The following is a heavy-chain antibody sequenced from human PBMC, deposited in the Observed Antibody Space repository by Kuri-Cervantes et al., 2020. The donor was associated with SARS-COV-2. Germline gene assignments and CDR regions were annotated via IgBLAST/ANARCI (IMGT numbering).Heavy chain of an antibody. CDR3: TRLSGLIDY. Sequence: GESLKISCAASGFTVSSNYMSWVRQAPGKGLEWVGRIRSKANSYATAYAASVKGRFTISRDDSKNTAYLQMNSLKTEDTAVYYCTRLSGLIDYWGQGTLVTVSS. CDR1: GFTVSSNY. J-gene: IGHJ4*02. D-gene: IGHD3-3*01. CDR2: IRSKANSYAT. V-gene: IGHV3-73*01.